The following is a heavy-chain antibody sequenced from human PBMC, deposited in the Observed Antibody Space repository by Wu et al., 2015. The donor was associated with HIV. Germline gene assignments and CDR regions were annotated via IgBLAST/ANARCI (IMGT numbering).Heavy chain of an antibody. V-gene: IGHV1-2*02. CDR3: LTAIDGIVY. J-gene: IGHJ4*02. CDR1: GYTFTAYY. D-gene: IGHD5-24*01. Sequence: QVQLVQSGAELRKSGASAKVSCTATGYTFTAYYVHWVRQAPGQGLEWMGCINPQSDDTKYAQKFQGRVTMTRYTSTNTAYMELSGLTFDDTAMYYCLTAIDGIVYWGQGPLVTVSS. CDR2: INPQSDDT.